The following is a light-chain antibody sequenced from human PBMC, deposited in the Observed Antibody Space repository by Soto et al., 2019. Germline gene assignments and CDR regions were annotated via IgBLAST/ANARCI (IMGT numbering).Light chain of an antibody. V-gene: IGKV1-39*01. CDR3: QQIYSAPLT. CDR1: QSITTY. Sequence: DTQMTQAPSSLSASVGHRVTITCRASQSITTYLNWYRQKPAKAPKILIYPASSLQGGVPSRFSGSGSETEFTHSISSLQPDDFATYFCQQIYSAPLTFGGGTKADIK. CDR2: PAS. J-gene: IGKJ4*01.